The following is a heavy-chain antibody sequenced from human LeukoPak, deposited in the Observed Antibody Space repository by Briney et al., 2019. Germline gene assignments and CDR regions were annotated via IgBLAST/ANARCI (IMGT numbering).Heavy chain of an antibody. CDR3: ATGGIYSWYWFDP. Sequence: PGGSLRLSCAASGFTFSSYAMSWVRQAPGKGVEWVSAISGSGGSTYYADSVKGRFTISRDNSKNTLYLHMNSLRAEDTAVYYCATGGIYSWYWFDPWGQGTLVTVSS. CDR2: ISGSGGST. D-gene: IGHD2-8*01. V-gene: IGHV3-23*01. J-gene: IGHJ5*02. CDR1: GFTFSSYA.